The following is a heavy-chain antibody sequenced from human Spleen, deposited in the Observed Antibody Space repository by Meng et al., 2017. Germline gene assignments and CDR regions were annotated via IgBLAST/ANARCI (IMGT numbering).Heavy chain of an antibody. Sequence: VPVHECDAGLLKPSESLSLTFCCSGGSFSDYYWSWIRQPPGKGLEWIGEINHSGSTNYNPSLESRATISVDTSQNNLSLKLSSVTAADSAVYYCARGPEKLYSSSWNYWYFDLWGRGTLVTVSS. V-gene: IGHV4-34*01. CDR3: ARGPEKLYSSSWNYWYFDL. J-gene: IGHJ2*01. CDR2: INHSGST. D-gene: IGHD6-13*01. CDR1: GGSFSDYY.